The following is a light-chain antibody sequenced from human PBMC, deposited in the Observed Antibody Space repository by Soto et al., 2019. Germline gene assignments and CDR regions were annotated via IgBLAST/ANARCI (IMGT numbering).Light chain of an antibody. J-gene: IGKJ4*01. V-gene: IGKV3-20*01. Sequence: EIVLTQSPGTLSLSPGERATLSCRASQSVSSSYLAWYQQKPGQAPRLLIYGASSRATGIPDTFSGSGSGTDFTLTITRLEPEDFAVYYCQHYRTSFGGGTKVEIK. CDR3: QHYRTS. CDR1: QSVSSSY. CDR2: GAS.